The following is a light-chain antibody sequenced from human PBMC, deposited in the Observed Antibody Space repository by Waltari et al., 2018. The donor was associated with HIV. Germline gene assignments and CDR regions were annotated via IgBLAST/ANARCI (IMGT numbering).Light chain of an antibody. V-gene: IGLV1-51*02. CDR3: GTWDSSLSAYV. CDR1: IPTVGATY. J-gene: IGLJ1*01. Sequence: QSVMTQPPSVSAAPGQKVPIPSSVCIPTVGATYVSWYQQVPGEAPKLLMYENNKRPSGIPDRFSGSKSGTSATLDITGLQTGDEADYYCGTWDSSLSAYVFGTGTKVPVL. CDR2: ENN.